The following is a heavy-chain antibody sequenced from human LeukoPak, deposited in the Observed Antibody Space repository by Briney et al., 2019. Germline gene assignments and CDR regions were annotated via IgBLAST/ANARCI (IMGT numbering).Heavy chain of an antibody. CDR3: VKDLHYDLWSASRDYGMDV. Sequence: GGSLRLSCAASGFTFSSYGMHWVRQAPGKGLEWVAVISHDGSVKYYADSVKGRFPISRDNSKNMLYLEMNSLRGEDTAVYYCVKDLHYDLWSASRDYGMDVWGQGTTVTVSS. D-gene: IGHD3-3*01. CDR2: ISHDGSVK. V-gene: IGHV3-30*18. J-gene: IGHJ6*02. CDR1: GFTFSSYG.